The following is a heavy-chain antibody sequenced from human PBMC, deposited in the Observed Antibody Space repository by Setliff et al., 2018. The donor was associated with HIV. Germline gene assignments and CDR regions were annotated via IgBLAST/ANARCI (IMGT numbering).Heavy chain of an antibody. CDR1: GFTFSTYP. D-gene: IGHD4-17*01. CDR3: ATPLMTTTVTKYH. V-gene: IGHV3-48*01. Sequence: GGSLRLSCTTSGFTFSTYPMNWVRQAPGKGLEWVAYITGSSDIIHYADSVQGRFTVSRDNAKNSLHLQMNSLRVEDTAVYYCATPLMTTTVTKYHWGQGTLVTVSS. J-gene: IGHJ5*02. CDR2: ITGSSDII.